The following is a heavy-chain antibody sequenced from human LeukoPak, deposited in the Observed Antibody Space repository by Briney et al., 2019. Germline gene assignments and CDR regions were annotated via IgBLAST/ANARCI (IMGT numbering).Heavy chain of an antibody. CDR1: GFTFSSYA. V-gene: IGHV3-23*01. Sequence: PGGSLRLSCAASGFTFSSYAMSWVRQAPGKGLEWVSAISGSGGSTYYADSVKGRFTISRDNSKNTLYLQMNSLRAEDTAVYFCAKGYSSSIYYFDYWGQGTLVTVSS. J-gene: IGHJ4*02. CDR2: ISGSGGST. CDR3: AKGYSSSIYYFDY. D-gene: IGHD6-13*01.